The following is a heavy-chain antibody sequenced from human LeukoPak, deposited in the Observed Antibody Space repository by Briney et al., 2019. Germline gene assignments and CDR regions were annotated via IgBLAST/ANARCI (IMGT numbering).Heavy chain of an antibody. V-gene: IGHV2-5*02. CDR1: GFSLTTNGMA. J-gene: IGHJ4*02. CDR3: ARGIGGPFDY. CDR2: IYWDDDN. D-gene: IGHD3-16*01. Sequence: EPGPTLVKPTQTLTLTCTFSGFSLTTNGMAVGWIRQPPGNALEWLVFIYWDDDNRYSPSLKNRLTITKDTSKNQVVLTMTNMDPVDTATYYCARGIGGPFDYWGQGTLVTVSS.